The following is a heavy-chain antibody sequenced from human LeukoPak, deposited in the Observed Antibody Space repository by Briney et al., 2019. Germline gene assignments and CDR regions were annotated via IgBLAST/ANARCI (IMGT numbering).Heavy chain of an antibody. D-gene: IGHD6-13*01. CDR2: ICYSGST. J-gene: IGHJ4*02. Sequence: SETLSLTCTVSGGSISSSSFYWGWIRQPPGKGLEWIGSICYSGSTYYNPSLKSRVTISVDTSKNQSSLELSSVTAADTAVYYCASWYGLAAAIDYWGQGTLVTVSS. CDR1: GGSISSSSFY. V-gene: IGHV4-39*01. CDR3: ASWYGLAAAIDY.